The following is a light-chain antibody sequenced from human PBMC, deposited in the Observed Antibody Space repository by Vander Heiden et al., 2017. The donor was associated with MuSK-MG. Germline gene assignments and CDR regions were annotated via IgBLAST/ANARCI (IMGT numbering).Light chain of an antibody. V-gene: IGLV2-14*03. CDR2: DGS. J-gene: IGLJ2*01. CDR3: CSYTSISTQL. CDR1: SSDVGAYNF. Sequence: QSALTQPASVSGSPGQSLPISCTGTSSDVGAYNFVAWYKQHPGKVPKLIIYDGSNRPSGVASRFSGSKAGTTASLTTSVLQAEDEADYYCCSYTSISTQLFGGGTKLTVL.